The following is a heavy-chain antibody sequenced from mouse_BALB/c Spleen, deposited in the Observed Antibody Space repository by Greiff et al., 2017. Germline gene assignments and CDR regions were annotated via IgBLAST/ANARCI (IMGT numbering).Heavy chain of an antibody. CDR3: AITTATVAY. V-gene: IGHV1-7*01. D-gene: IGHD1-2*01. J-gene: IGHJ3*01. Sequence: VKLQESGAELAKPGASVKMSCKASGYTFTSYWMHWVKQRPGQGLEWIGYINPSTGYTEYNQKFKDKATLTADKSSSTAYMQLSSLTSEDSAVYYCAITTATVAYWGQGTLVTVSA. CDR1: GYTFTSYW. CDR2: INPSTGYT.